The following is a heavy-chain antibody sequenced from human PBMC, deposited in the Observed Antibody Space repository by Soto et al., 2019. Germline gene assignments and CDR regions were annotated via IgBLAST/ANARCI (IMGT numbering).Heavy chain of an antibody. D-gene: IGHD1-1*01. CDR3: ARTQNWNDGRGAFDI. CDR2: ISSNGGST. V-gene: IGHV3-64*01. J-gene: IGHJ3*02. Sequence: EVQLVESGGGLVQPGGSLRLSCAASGFTFSSYAMHWVRQAPGKGLEYVSAISSNGGSTYYANSVKGRFTISRDNSKNTLYLQMGRLRAEDMAVYYCARTQNWNDGRGAFDIWGQGTMVTVSS. CDR1: GFTFSSYA.